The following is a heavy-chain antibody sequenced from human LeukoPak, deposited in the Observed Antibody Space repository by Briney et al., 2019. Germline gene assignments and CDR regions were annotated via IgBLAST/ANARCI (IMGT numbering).Heavy chain of an antibody. CDR3: VRRYCTGGSCNWFDP. J-gene: IGHJ5*02. Sequence: ASVKVSCKASGYTFTSYGFSWVRQAPGQGLEWMGWISAYNGNTNYAQKFQDRVTMTTDTSTSTAYMELRSLRSDDSAVYYCVRRYCTGGSCNWFDPWGQGTLVTVSS. V-gene: IGHV1-18*01. CDR2: ISAYNGNT. D-gene: IGHD2-8*02. CDR1: GYTFTSYG.